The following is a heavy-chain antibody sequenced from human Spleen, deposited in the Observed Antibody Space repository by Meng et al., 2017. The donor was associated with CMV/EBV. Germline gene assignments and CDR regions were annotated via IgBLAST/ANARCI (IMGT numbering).Heavy chain of an antibody. J-gene: IGHJ4*01. CDR1: RYA. D-gene: IGHD1-14*01. CDR3: GGGLTCVDHLVSLHEGYFDS. CDR2: KSYDGSNK. Sequence: RYAMHWVCQAPGKGLEWVEVKSYDGSNKYDADSVKGRFAISRDKSKNTLCLQMNRLRTEDTALYNCGGGLTCVDHLVSLHEGYFDSWGNGTLVTVSS. V-gene: IGHV3-30*03.